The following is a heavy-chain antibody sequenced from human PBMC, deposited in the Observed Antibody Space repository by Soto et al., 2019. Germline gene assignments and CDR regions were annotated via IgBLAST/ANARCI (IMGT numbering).Heavy chain of an antibody. CDR1: GGSISSGGYY. D-gene: IGHD3-10*01. CDR3: ARGGSLWGGEFSAYYYGMDG. CDR2: IYYSGST. Sequence: PSETLSVTCTVSGGSISSGGYYWSWIRQHPGKGLEWIGYIYYSGSTYYNPSLKSRVTISLDTSKNQFSLKLSSVTAADTAVYYCARGGSLWGGEFSAYYYGMDGWGQGTTVPVAS. J-gene: IGHJ6*02. V-gene: IGHV4-31*03.